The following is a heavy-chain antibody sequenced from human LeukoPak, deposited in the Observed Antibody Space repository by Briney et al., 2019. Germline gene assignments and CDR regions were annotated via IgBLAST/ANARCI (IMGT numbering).Heavy chain of an antibody. Sequence: PSETLSLTCSVSGASISISYWSWIRQPPGKGLEWIGHISYSGSTNYNPSLKGRVTISVDTSKKYASLQLRSVTAADTAVYYCARDSVFATNWFDPWGQGTLVTVSS. D-gene: IGHD2-21*01. CDR3: ARDSVFATNWFDP. CDR1: GASISISY. J-gene: IGHJ5*02. CDR2: ISYSGST. V-gene: IGHV4-59*01.